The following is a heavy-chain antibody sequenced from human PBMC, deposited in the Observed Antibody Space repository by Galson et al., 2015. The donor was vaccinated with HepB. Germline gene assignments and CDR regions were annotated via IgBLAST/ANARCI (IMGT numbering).Heavy chain of an antibody. CDR2: VTYDGKYT. J-gene: IGHJ4*02. V-gene: IGHV3-30*03. CDR1: GFTLSNYG. CDR3: AERGPPDY. Sequence: SLRLSCAASGFTLSNYGMYWVRQAPGKGLEWVAVVTYDGKYTFYADSVRGRFTISKDNSKSMVYLQMNSLRAEDTAVYYCAERGPPDYWGQGTLVTVSS. D-gene: IGHD3-10*01.